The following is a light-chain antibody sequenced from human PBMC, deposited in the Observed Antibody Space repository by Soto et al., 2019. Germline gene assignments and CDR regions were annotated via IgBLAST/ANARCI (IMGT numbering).Light chain of an antibody. CDR1: SSDVGSYDF. CDR2: DVA. Sequence: QSVLTQPASVSGSPGQSITISCTGTSSDVGSYDFVSWYQQHPGKVPKLILYDVAKWPSGVSDRFSGSKSGNTASLTISGLQAEDEADYYCCSFTTASTFVFGTGTKLTVL. V-gene: IGLV2-14*03. J-gene: IGLJ1*01. CDR3: CSFTTASTFV.